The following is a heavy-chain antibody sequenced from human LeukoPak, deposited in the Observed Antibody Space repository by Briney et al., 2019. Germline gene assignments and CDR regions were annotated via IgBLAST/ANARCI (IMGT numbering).Heavy chain of an antibody. V-gene: IGHV3-21*01. CDR1: GFTFSSYS. Sequence: GGSLRLSCAASGFTFSSYSMNWVRQAPGRGLEWVSSISSSSSYIYYADSMKGRFTISRDNAKNSLYLQMNSLRAEDTAVYYCAELGITMIGGVWGKGTTVTISS. CDR3: AELGITMIGGV. J-gene: IGHJ6*04. CDR2: ISSSSSYI. D-gene: IGHD3-10*02.